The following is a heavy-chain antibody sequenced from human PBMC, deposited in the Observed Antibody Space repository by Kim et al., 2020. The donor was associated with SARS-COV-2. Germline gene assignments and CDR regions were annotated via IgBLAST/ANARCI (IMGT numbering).Heavy chain of an antibody. D-gene: IGHD1-26*01. CDR2: INLNTGNT. V-gene: IGHV1-46*01. CDR3: ARHLISGSYPFDY. J-gene: IGHJ4*02. Sequence: ASVKVSCKASGYTFTSYYVHWVRQAPGQGLEWLGVINLNTGNTAYARDFQDRVTMTRDTSTSTAYMELNSLRSEDTAVSSCARHLISGSYPFDYWGQGTLGTVSS. CDR1: GYTFTSYY.